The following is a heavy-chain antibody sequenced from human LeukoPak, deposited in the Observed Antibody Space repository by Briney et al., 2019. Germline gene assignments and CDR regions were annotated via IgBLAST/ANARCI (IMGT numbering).Heavy chain of an antibody. CDR2: IHHSGST. Sequence: SETLSLTCTVSGGSISNYYWSWIRQPPGKGLEWIAYIHHSGSTNYNPSLKSRVTISVDMSKNQFSLRLSSVTAADTAVYYCARVIGQQYDEYSGYTNWFDPWGQGTLVTVS. CDR3: ARVIGQQYDEYSGYTNWFDP. CDR1: GGSISNYY. J-gene: IGHJ5*02. V-gene: IGHV4-59*01. D-gene: IGHD5-12*01.